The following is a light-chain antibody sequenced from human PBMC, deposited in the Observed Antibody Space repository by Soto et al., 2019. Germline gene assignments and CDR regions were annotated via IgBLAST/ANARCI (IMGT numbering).Light chain of an antibody. V-gene: IGKV1-39*01. J-gene: IGKJ1*01. CDR1: QSISTY. CDR3: QQSYSTPQT. CDR2: AAS. Sequence: DTPVTQSPSSLSASVGDRVTIPCRASQSISTYLNWYHQKPGKAPKLLIYAASSLQSGVPSRFSGSGSGTDFTLTISSLQPEDFATYYCQQSYSTPQTFGQGTKVDIK.